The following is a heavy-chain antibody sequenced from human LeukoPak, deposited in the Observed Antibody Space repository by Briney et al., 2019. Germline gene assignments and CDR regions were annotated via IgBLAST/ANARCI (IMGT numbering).Heavy chain of an antibody. V-gene: IGHV3-48*01. Sequence: GGSLRLSCAASGFTFSGYIMNWVRPAPGKGLEWVSFIGTSGNTIYYADSVKGRFTVSRDNAKNSLYLQMNSLRAEDTAVYYCARDQWLDYWGRGTLVTVSS. CDR3: ARDQWLDY. D-gene: IGHD6-19*01. J-gene: IGHJ4*02. CDR1: GFTFSGYI. CDR2: IGTSGNTI.